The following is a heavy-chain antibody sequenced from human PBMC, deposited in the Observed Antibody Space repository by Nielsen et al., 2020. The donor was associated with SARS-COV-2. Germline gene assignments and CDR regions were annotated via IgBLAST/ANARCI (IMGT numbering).Heavy chain of an antibody. CDR3: ATEAVADDWYFDL. V-gene: IGHV3-20*01. Sequence: GGSLRLSCAASGFTFDDYGMSWVRQAPGKGLELVSGINWNGGSTGYADSVKGRFTISRDNAKNSLYLQMNSLRAEDTALYHCATEAVADDWYFDLWGRGTLVTVSS. CDR2: INWNGGST. D-gene: IGHD6-19*01. J-gene: IGHJ2*01. CDR1: GFTFDDYG.